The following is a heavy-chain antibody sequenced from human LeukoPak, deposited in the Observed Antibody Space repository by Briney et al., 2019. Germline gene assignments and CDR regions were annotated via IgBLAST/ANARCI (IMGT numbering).Heavy chain of an antibody. CDR2: ISGSGGST. D-gene: IGHD3-10*01. V-gene: IGHV3-23*01. CDR1: GFTFDDYA. CDR3: AKAHTPDLARYYGSGSYSQYFQH. Sequence: PGGSLRLSCAASGFTFDDYAMHWVRQAPGKGLEWVSAISGSGGSTYYADSVKGRFTISRDNSKNTLYLQMNSLRAEDTAVYYCAKAHTPDLARYYGSGSYSQYFQHWGQGTLVTVSS. J-gene: IGHJ1*01.